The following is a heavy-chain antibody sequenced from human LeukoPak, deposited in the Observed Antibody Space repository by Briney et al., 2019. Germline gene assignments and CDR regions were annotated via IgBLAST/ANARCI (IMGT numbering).Heavy chain of an antibody. CDR3: ARDRRGFDWFDY. V-gene: IGHV4-38-2*02. J-gene: IGHJ5*01. CDR2: IYHSGST. Sequence: PSETLSLTCTVSGYSISSGYYWGWMRQPPGKGLEWIGSIYHSGSTYYNPSLKSRVTIPVDTSKNQFSLKLSSVTAADTAVYYCARDRRGFDWFDYWGQGTLVTVSS. D-gene: IGHD3-10*01. CDR1: GYSISSGYY.